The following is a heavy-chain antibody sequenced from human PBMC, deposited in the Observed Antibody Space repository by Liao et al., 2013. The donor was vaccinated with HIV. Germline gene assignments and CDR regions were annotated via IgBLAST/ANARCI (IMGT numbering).Heavy chain of an antibody. D-gene: IGHD2-21*01. J-gene: IGHJ6*03. CDR3: ARHIAGSDHYYYFHMDV. CDR2: LYASGST. Sequence: QVQLQQWGAGLLKPSETLSLTCIVSGSSISSHYWSWIRQSAGKGLEWIGRLYASGSTNYNPSLKSRVTMSADTSKNQFSLKLSSVTAADTAVYYCARHIAGSDHYYYFHMDVWGNGTTVTVSS. V-gene: IGHV4-59*10. CDR1: GSSISSHY.